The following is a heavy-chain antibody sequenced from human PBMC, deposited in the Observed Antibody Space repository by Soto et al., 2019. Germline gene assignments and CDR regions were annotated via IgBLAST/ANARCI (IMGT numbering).Heavy chain of an antibody. D-gene: IGHD6-13*01. Sequence: SETLSLTCTVSGGSISSGGYYWSWIRQHPGKGLEWIGYIYYSGSTYYNPSLKSRVTISVDTSKNQFSLKLSSVTAADTAVYYCARDGLATAAGYYYYYGMDVWGQGTTVTVSS. V-gene: IGHV4-31*03. CDR1: GGSISSGGYY. CDR3: ARDGLATAAGYYYYYGMDV. CDR2: IYYSGST. J-gene: IGHJ6*02.